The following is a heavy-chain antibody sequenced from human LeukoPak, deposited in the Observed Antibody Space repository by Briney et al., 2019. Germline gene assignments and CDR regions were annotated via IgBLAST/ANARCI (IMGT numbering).Heavy chain of an antibody. Sequence: KPSETLSLTCTVSGGSISSSSYYWGWIRQPPGKGLEWIGSIYYSGSTYYNPSLKRRVTISVDTSKNQFSLKLSSVTAADTAVYYCARHRRLLEWLGVFDYWGQGTLVTVSS. CDR2: IYYSGST. V-gene: IGHV4-39*01. J-gene: IGHJ4*02. CDR3: ARHRRLLEWLGVFDY. D-gene: IGHD3-3*01. CDR1: GGSISSSSYY.